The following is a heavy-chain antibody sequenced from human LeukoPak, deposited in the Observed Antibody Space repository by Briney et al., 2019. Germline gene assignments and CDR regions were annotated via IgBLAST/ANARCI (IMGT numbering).Heavy chain of an antibody. J-gene: IGHJ6*03. D-gene: IGHD1-26*01. Sequence: GGSLRLSCAASGFTFSSYAMSWVRQAPGKGLEWVSSISGSDGTTSTSTYYADSVKGRFTISRDNSKNTLYLQMNSLRAKDTALYYCAKRGWEFSFYYYYYMDVWGKGTTVTVSS. V-gene: IGHV3-23*01. CDR3: AKRGWEFSFYYYYYMDV. CDR2: ISGSDGTTSTST. CDR1: GFTFSSYA.